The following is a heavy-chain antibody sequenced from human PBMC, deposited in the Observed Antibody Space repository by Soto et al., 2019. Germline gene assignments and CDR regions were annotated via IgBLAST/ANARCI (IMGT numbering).Heavy chain of an antibody. CDR3: ARDKDIVVVVAANWFDP. CDR1: GFSLNSSW. J-gene: IGHJ5*02. D-gene: IGHD2-15*01. Sequence: PGGSLRLSCASCGFSLNSSWMTGARQPPGKGLEWVANIKQDGSEKYYVDSVKGRFTISRDNAKNSLYLQMNSLRAEDTAVYYCARDKDIVVVVAANWFDPWGQGTLVTVSS. V-gene: IGHV3-7*01. CDR2: IKQDGSEK.